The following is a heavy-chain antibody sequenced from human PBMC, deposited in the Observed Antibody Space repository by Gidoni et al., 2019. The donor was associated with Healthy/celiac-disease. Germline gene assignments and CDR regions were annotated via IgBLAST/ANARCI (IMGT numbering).Heavy chain of an antibody. J-gene: IGHJ6*02. V-gene: IGHV6-1*01. Sequence: WYNDYAVSVKSRITINPDTSKNQFSLQLNSVTPEDTAVYYCARGHGYDFWSGLDYYGMDVWGQGTTVTVSS. D-gene: IGHD3-3*01. CDR2: WYN. CDR3: ARGHGYDFWSGLDYYGMDV.